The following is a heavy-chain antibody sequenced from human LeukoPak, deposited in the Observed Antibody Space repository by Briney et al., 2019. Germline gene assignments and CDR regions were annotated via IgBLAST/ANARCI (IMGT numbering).Heavy chain of an antibody. CDR1: GGSISSSSYY. CDR3: ARDAKYYYGSRTFFFFEY. Sequence: SETLSLTCTVSGGSISSSSYYWGWIRQPPGKGLEWIGSIYYSGSTYYNPSLKSRVTISVDTSKNQFSLKLSSVTVADTAIYYCARDAKYYYGSRTFFFFEYWGQGTLLTVSS. CDR2: IYYSGST. D-gene: IGHD3-10*01. V-gene: IGHV4-39*07. J-gene: IGHJ4*02.